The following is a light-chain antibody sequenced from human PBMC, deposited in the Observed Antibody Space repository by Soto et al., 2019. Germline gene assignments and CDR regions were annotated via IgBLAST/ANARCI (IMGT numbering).Light chain of an antibody. CDR3: QQFDSSVT. J-gene: IGKJ1*01. V-gene: IGKV3-20*01. CDR2: GAS. Sequence: EIVLTQSPGSLSLSPGERATLSCRASQSVSSTFFAWYQQRPGQAPRLLMYGASSRATGIPERFSGSGSGTDFPLTISRLEPEDFAVYYCQQFDSSVTCGQGTKVEIK. CDR1: QSVSSTF.